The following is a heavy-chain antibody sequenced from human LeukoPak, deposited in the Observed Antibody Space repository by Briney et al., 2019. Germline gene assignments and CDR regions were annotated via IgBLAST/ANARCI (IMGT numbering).Heavy chain of an antibody. CDR1: GGSISSGSYY. Sequence: PSETLFLTCTVSGGSISSGSYYWSWIRQPAGKGLEWIGRIYTSGSTNYNPSLKSRVTISVDTSKNQFSLKLSSVTAADTAVYYCAREKGSSSYYYYYYMDVWGKGTTVTVSS. CDR3: AREKGSSSYYYYYYMDV. CDR2: IYTSGST. V-gene: IGHV4-61*02. D-gene: IGHD6-6*01. J-gene: IGHJ6*03.